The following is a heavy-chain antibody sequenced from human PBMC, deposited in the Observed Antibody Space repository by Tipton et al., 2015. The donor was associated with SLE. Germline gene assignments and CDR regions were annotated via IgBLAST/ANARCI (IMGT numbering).Heavy chain of an antibody. D-gene: IGHD5-24*01. CDR1: RYSISSGYY. Sequence: TCIVSRYSISSGYYWGWMRQAPGKELEWIGSFYHSANTYYNPSLTSRVTISADTSKNQFSLRLTSVTAADTALYYCGRARVGMGYVFDLWGQGTMVTVSS. J-gene: IGHJ3*01. V-gene: IGHV4-38-2*02. CDR2: FYHSANT. CDR3: GRARVGMGYVFDL.